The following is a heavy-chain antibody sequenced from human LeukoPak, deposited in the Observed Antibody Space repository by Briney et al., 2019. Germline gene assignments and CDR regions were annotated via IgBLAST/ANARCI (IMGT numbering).Heavy chain of an antibody. CDR3: ATALLLGRKPRQDFDY. D-gene: IGHD2-21*02. J-gene: IGHJ4*02. Sequence: ASVKVSCKVSGYTLTELSMHWVRQAPGKGLEWMGGFDPEDGETIYAQKFQGRVTMTEDTSTDTAYMELSSLRSEDTAVYYCATALLLGRKPRQDFDYWGQGTLVTVSS. V-gene: IGHV1-24*01. CDR1: GYTLTELS. CDR2: FDPEDGET.